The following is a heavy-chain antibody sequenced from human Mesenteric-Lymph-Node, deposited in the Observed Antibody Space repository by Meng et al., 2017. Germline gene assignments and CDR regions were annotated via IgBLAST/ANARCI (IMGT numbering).Heavy chain of an antibody. CDR3: ARDLMATSDY. CDR1: GGTFSRYA. J-gene: IGHJ4*02. D-gene: IGHD5-24*01. V-gene: IGHV1-69*05. CDR2: INPIFGTA. Sequence: SVNVSCKASGGTFSRYAISWVRQAPGQGLEWMGGINPIFGTANYAQKFQGRVTITTDESTSTAYMELRSLRSENTAVYYCARDLMATSDYWGQGTLVTVSS.